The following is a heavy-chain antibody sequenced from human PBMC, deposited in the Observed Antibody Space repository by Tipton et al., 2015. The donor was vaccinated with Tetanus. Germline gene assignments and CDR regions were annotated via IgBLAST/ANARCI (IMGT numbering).Heavy chain of an antibody. J-gene: IGHJ4*02. CDR1: GYTFTGYY. CDR2: INPSGGST. V-gene: IGHV1-46*01. D-gene: IGHD2/OR15-2a*01. CDR3: ARDRLRHKVVQDDTFEPFY. Sequence: QVQLVQSGAEVKKPGASVKVSCKASGYTFTGYYMHWVRQAPGQGLEWMGIINPSGGSTSYAQKFQGRVTMTRDTSTSTVYMGLSSLRSEDTAVYYCARDRLRHKVVQDDTFEPFYWGQGTLVTVSS.